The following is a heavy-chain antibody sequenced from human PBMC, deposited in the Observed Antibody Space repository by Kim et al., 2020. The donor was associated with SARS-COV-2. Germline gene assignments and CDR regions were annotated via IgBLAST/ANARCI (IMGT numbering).Heavy chain of an antibody. CDR1: GGSFSGYY. J-gene: IGHJ6*02. CDR2: INHSGST. CDR3: ARGRGRNTAMVTPGRIRLDCYYGMDV. D-gene: IGHD5-18*01. Sequence: SETLSLTCAVYGGSFSGYYLSWIRQPPGKGLEWIGEINHSGSTNYNPSLESRVTISVDTSKNQFSLQLSSVIAADTAVYYCARGRGRNTAMVTPGRIRLDCYYGMDVWGRGSTVTVCS. V-gene: IGHV4-34*01.